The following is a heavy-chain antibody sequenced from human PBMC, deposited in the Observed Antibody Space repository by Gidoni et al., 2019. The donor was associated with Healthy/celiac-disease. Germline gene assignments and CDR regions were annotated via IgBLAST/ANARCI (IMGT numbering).Heavy chain of an antibody. D-gene: IGHD3-22*01. J-gene: IGHJ5*02. CDR3: AREAYYYDSSGLTWFDP. CDR1: GYPFTGYY. CDR2: INPNSGGT. V-gene: IGHV1-2*07. Sequence: QVQLVQSGAEVKKPGASVKVSCTASGYPFTGYYMHWVRQAPGQGLEWMGWINPNSGGTNYAHKFQGRVTMTRDTSISTAYMELSRLISDDTAVYYCAREAYYYDSSGLTWFDPWGQGTLVTVSS.